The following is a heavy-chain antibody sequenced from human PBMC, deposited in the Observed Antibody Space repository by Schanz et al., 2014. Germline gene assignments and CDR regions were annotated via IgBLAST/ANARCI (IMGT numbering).Heavy chain of an antibody. V-gene: IGHV1-18*04. CDR1: GYTFRHYG. CDR2: ISGYNGNT. J-gene: IGHJ4*02. CDR3: ARGWGYDALTGYVL. D-gene: IGHD3-9*01. Sequence: QVQLVQSGAEVKKPGASVKVSCKASGYTFRHYGISWLRQAPGQGLEWMGYISGYNGNTNYAPKVQDRVTMTTDTSTSTAYMELRSLRSDDTAVYYCARGWGYDALTGYVLWGQGTLVTVSS.